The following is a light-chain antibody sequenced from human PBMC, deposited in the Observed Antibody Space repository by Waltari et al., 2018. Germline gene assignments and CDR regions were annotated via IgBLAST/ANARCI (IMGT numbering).Light chain of an antibody. Sequence: HSVLTQPPPAPGTPGQRVTISCSGSTPTIGINLVNWYQQLPGKAPKLLIYRGDQRPSGVPDRFSGSKSGTSASLAISGLQSEDEADYYCAAWDDSLNGHWVFGGGTKVTVL. V-gene: IGLV1-44*01. CDR1: TPTIGINL. CDR2: RGD. J-gene: IGLJ3*02. CDR3: AAWDDSLNGHWV.